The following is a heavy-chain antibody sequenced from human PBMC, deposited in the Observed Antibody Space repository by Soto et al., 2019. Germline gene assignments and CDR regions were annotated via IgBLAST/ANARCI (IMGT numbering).Heavy chain of an antibody. CDR1: GFTFSRVS. J-gene: IGHJ4*02. V-gene: IGHV3-21*01. CDR3: ARVAY. Sequence: GGSLRLSCEASGFTFSRVSMNWFRQVPGKGLGWVASISSGSSDTWYADSVKGRFIISRDNAQNSLFLQMNTLRPEDTAMYYCARVAYWGPGTQVTVSS. CDR2: ISSGSSDT.